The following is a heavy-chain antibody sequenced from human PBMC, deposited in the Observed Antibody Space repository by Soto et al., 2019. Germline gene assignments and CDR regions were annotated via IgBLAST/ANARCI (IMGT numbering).Heavy chain of an antibody. D-gene: IGHD6-13*01. J-gene: IGHJ6*02. CDR3: AKDEPAAAGNYYGMDV. Sequence: ASVKVSCKASGYTFTSYAMHWVRQAPGKGLEWVSAISGSGGSTYYADSVKGRFTISRDNSKNTLYPQMNSLRAEDTAVYYCAKDEPAAAGNYYGMDVWGQGTTVTVSS. CDR2: ISGSGGST. V-gene: IGHV3-23*01. CDR1: GYTFTSYA.